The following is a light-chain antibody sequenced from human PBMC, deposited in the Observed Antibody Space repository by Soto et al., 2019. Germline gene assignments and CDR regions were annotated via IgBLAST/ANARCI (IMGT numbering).Light chain of an antibody. CDR2: GAS. CDR3: QQYENWPLT. V-gene: IGKV3-15*01. Sequence: EIVLTQSPGTLSSSPGERATLSCRASQSVTSNYLAWYQQKPGQAPRLLIDGASTRATGIPARFSGTGSGTEFHLTISSLQSEDFAVYYCQQYENWPLTFGPGTKVDIK. CDR1: QSVTSN. J-gene: IGKJ3*01.